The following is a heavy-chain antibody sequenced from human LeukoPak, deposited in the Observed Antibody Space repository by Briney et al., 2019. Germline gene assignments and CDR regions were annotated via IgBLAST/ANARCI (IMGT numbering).Heavy chain of an antibody. V-gene: IGHV3-21*01. CDR2: ISSSSSYI. J-gene: IGHJ4*02. D-gene: IGHD4-17*01. CDR1: GFTFSSYS. Sequence: GGSLRLSCAASGFTFSSYSMNWVRQAPGKVLEWVSSISSSSSYIYYADSVKGRFTISRDNAKNSLYLQMNSLRAEDTAVYYCARGGRDYGFLFVYWGQGTLVTVSS. CDR3: ARGGRDYGFLFVY.